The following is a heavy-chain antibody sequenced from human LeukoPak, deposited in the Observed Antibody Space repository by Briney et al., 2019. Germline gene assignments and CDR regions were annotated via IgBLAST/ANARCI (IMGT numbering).Heavy chain of an antibody. CDR3: ARVEYNSSCFDY. V-gene: IGHV4-30-2*01. D-gene: IGHD6-6*01. Sequence: PSETLSLTCTVSGGSISSGGYYWSWIRQPPGKGLEWIGYIYHSGSTYYNPSLKSRVTITVDRSKNQFSLKLSSVTAADTAVYYCARVEYNSSCFDYWGQGTLVTVSS. J-gene: IGHJ4*02. CDR2: IYHSGST. CDR1: GGSISSGGYY.